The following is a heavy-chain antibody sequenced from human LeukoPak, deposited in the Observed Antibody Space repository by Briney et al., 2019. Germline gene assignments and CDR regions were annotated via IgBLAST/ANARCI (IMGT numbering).Heavy chain of an antibody. V-gene: IGHV3-23*01. CDR3: AKAGIQNHDLLTYFDY. Sequence: PGGSLRLSCAASGFTFSSYAMSWVRQAPGRGLEWVSTFSGSGGSTYYADSVKGRFTISRDNSKNTLYLQMNSLRAEDTAVYYCAKAGIQNHDLLTYFDYWGQGILVTVSS. J-gene: IGHJ4*02. CDR2: FSGSGGST. D-gene: IGHD3-9*01. CDR1: GFTFSSYA.